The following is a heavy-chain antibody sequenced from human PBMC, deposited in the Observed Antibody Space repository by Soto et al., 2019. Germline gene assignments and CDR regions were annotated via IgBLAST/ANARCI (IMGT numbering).Heavy chain of an antibody. CDR2: ISSSGSTI. V-gene: IGHV3-48*03. CDR3: ARVEFASAFDI. D-gene: IGHD2-21*01. Sequence: GGSLRLSCAASGFTFSSYEMNWVRQAPGKGLEWVSYISSSGSTIYYADSVKGRFTISRDNAKNSLYLQMNSLIAEDTAVYYCARVEFASAFDIWGQGTMVTVSS. CDR1: GFTFSSYE. J-gene: IGHJ3*02.